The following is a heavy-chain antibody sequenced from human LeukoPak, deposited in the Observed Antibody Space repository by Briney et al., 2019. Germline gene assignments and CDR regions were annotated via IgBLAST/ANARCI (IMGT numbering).Heavy chain of an antibody. CDR1: GYTFTGYY. Sequence: ASVKVSCKASGYTFTGYYMHWVRQAPGQGLEWMGWINPNSGGTNYAQKFQGRVTMTRDTSISTAYMELSSLRSEDMAVYYCARGNYVWGSYRYAIDYWGQGTLVTVSS. CDR2: INPNSGGT. J-gene: IGHJ4*02. D-gene: IGHD3-16*02. V-gene: IGHV1-2*02. CDR3: ARGNYVWGSYRYAIDY.